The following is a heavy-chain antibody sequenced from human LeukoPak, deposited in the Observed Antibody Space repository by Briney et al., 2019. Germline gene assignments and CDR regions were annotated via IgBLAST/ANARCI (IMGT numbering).Heavy chain of an antibody. Sequence: SETLSLTCTVSGGSISSYYWSWIRQPPGKGLEWIGYIYYSGSTNYNPSLKSRVTISADTSKNQFSLKLSSVTAADTAVYYCARGSGSYDAFDIWGQGTMVTVSS. D-gene: IGHD1-26*01. CDR2: IYYSGST. J-gene: IGHJ3*02. V-gene: IGHV4-59*01. CDR3: ARGSGSYDAFDI. CDR1: GGSISSYY.